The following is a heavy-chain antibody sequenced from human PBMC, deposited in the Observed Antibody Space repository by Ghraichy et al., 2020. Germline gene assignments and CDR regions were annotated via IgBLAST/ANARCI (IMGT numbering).Heavy chain of an antibody. CDR2: IYYSGST. CDR3: ARYLGAPDY. CDR1: GGSISSSSYY. D-gene: IGHD1-26*01. J-gene: IGHJ4*02. Sequence: SETLSLTCTVSGGSISSSSYYWGWIRQPPGKGLEWIGSIYYSGSTYYNPSLKSRVTISVDTSKNQFSLKLSSVTAADTAVYYCARYLGAPDYWGQGTLVTVSS. V-gene: IGHV4-39*01.